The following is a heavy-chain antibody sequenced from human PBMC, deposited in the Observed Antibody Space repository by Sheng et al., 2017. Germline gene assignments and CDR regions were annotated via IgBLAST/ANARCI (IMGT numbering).Heavy chain of an antibody. CDR3: ARSGTTGTTRGLGYYYYYYMDV. CDR1: GGTFSSYA. V-gene: IGHV1-69*04. CDR2: IIPILGIA. D-gene: IGHD1-1*01. J-gene: IGHJ6*03. Sequence: QVQLVQSGAEVKKPGSSVKVSCKASGGTFSSYAISWVRQAPGQGLEWMGGIIPILGIANYAQKFQGRVTITADKSTSTAYMELSSLRSEDTAVYYCARSGTTGTTRGLGYYYYYYMDVWGKGTTVTVSS.